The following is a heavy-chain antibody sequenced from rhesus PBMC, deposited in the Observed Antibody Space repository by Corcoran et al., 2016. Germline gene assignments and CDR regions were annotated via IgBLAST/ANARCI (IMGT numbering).Heavy chain of an antibody. CDR2: IIGDGTIT. CDR1: GFTFSDFW. J-gene: IGHJ4*01. V-gene: IGHV3S25*01. CDR3: TKEVGSD. D-gene: IGHD2-21*01. Sequence: EVHLVESGGGLAKPGGSLRLSCAASGFTFSDFWINWVRQAPGKGLEWVSTIIGDGTITYYADSVKGRFTISRDNSKNTLSLQINSLRAEDTAVYYCTKEVGSDWGQGVLVTVSS.